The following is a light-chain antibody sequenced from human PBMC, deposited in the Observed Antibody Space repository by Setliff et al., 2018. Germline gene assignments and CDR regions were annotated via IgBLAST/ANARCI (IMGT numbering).Light chain of an antibody. J-gene: IGLJ1*01. V-gene: IGLV2-14*01. Sequence: QSVLTQPASVSGSPGQSITISCTGTSSDVGGYNYVSWYQQHPGKAPKLMIYYVSKRPSGVSNRFSGSKSGNTASLTISGLQAEDEADYYCSSYTSSSTPYVFGTGTKVTVL. CDR2: YVS. CDR3: SSYTSSSTPYV. CDR1: SSDVGGYNY.